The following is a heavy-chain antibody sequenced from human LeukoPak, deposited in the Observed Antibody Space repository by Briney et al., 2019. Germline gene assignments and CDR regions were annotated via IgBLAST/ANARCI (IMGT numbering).Heavy chain of an antibody. Sequence: ASVKVSCKASGYTFTSYGVSWVRQAPGQGLEWMGWISAYNGNTNYAQKLQGRVTMTTDTSTSTAYMELRSLRSDDTAVYYCARDQHYDFWSGYQVYMDVWGKGTTVTVSS. D-gene: IGHD3-3*01. CDR3: ARDQHYDFWSGYQVYMDV. J-gene: IGHJ6*03. V-gene: IGHV1-18*01. CDR2: ISAYNGNT. CDR1: GYTFTSYG.